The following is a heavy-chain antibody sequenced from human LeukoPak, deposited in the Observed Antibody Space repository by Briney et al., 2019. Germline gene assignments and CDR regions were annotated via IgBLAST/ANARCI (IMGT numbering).Heavy chain of an antibody. CDR2: ISYDASDK. CDR1: GFAFSTYA. J-gene: IGHJ4*02. CDR3: ARVPNSGGWYSFDY. Sequence: GGSLRLSCAASGFAFSTYALHWVRQAPGKGLEWVAVISYDASDKSYADSVKGRFTISRDNPKNTLYLQMHSPRAEDTAVYYCARVPNSGGWYSFDYWGQGTLVTVSS. D-gene: IGHD6-19*01. V-gene: IGHV3-30*04.